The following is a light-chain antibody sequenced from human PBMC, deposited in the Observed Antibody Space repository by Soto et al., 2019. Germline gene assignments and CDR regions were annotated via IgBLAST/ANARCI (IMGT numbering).Light chain of an antibody. J-gene: IGKJ4*01. Sequence: EIVMTQSPATLSVSPGEGATLSCRASQSVSSNLAWYQQEPCQGPRLPHFGASPQATGIPARFSGSGSGTEFTLTISSLQSEDFAVYYCQQYNNWPLTFGGGTKVDIK. CDR2: GAS. CDR1: QSVSSN. V-gene: IGKV3-15*01. CDR3: QQYNNWPLT.